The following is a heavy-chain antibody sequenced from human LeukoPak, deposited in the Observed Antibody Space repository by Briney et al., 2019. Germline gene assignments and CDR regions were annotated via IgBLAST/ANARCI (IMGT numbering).Heavy chain of an antibody. CDR1: GFIFSTYS. V-gene: IGHV3-48*01. Sequence: PGGSLRLSCAASGFIFSTYSMNWVRQAPGKGLEWVSYISSNTGTTYYADSVKGRLTMSRDNAKKSLFLQMNSLRAEDTGIYYCATCTTCSSSCYYCHMDVWGKGTTVTVSS. D-gene: IGHD2-2*01. CDR3: ATCTTCSSSCYYCHMDV. CDR2: ISSNTGTT. J-gene: IGHJ6*03.